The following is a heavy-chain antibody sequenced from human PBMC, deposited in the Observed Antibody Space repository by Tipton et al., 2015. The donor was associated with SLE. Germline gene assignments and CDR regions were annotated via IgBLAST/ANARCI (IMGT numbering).Heavy chain of an antibody. CDR2: INHSGST. D-gene: IGHD3-16*02. CDR3: ARGGGYDYVWGSYRPLDY. CDR1: GYSFTSYW. J-gene: IGHJ4*02. V-gene: IGHV4-34*01. Sequence: QLVQSGAEVKKPGESLKISYKGSGYSFTSYWIGWIRQPPGKGLEWIGEINHSGSTNYSPSLKSRVTISVDTSKNQFSLKLSSVTAADTAVYYCARGGGYDYVWGSYRPLDYWGQGTLVTVSS.